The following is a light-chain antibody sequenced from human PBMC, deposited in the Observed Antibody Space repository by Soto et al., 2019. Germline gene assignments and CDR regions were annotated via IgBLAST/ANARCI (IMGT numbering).Light chain of an antibody. CDR2: GAS. Sequence: EIVLTQSPGTLSLSPGERATPSCRASQSVTTTYLAWYQQKPGQAPRLLIYGASNRATGIPDRFSGSGSGTDFTLTISRLEPEDFAMYYCQQYGSSFSWTFGQGTKVDIK. V-gene: IGKV3-20*01. J-gene: IGKJ1*01. CDR3: QQYGSSFSWT. CDR1: QSVTTTY.